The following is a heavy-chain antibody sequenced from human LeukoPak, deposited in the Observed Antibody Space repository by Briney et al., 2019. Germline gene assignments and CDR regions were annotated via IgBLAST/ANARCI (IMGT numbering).Heavy chain of an antibody. D-gene: IGHD5/OR15-5a*01. CDR1: GFTFSRYS. CDR2: ITSSSSYI. CDR3: AKSSAEMSRKGKHLDF. Sequence: PGGSLRLSCAASGFTFSRYSMTWVRQAPGKGLEWVSSITSSSSYIYYADSVKGRFTISRDNAKNSLYLQMNSLRAEDTAIYNCAKSSAEMSRKGKHLDFWGQGTLVTVSS. J-gene: IGHJ4*02. V-gene: IGHV3-21*04.